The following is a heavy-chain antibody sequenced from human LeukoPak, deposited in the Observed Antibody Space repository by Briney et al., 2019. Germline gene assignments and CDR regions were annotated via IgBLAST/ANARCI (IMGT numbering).Heavy chain of an antibody. CDR2: INHSGST. J-gene: IGHJ5*02. D-gene: IGHD3-9*01. CDR1: GGSFSGYY. CDR3: ARGQEDWNWFDP. Sequence: SETLSLTCAAYGGSFSGYYWSWIRQPPGKGLEWIGEINHSGSTKYNPSLKSRVTISVDTSKNQFSLKLSSVTAADTAVYYCARGQEDWNWFDPWGQGTLVTVSS. V-gene: IGHV4-34*01.